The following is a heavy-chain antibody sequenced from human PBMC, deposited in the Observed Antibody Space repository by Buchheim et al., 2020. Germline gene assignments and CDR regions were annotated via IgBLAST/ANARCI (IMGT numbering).Heavy chain of an antibody. Sequence: QVQLVESGGGVVQPGRSLRLSCAASGFTFSSYGMHWVRQAPGKGLEWVAVISHDGSNKYYADSVKGRFTISRDNSKNTLYLQMNSLRAEDTAVYYCAKLKQWLPTGWFDPWGQGTL. D-gene: IGHD6-19*01. CDR3: AKLKQWLPTGWFDP. CDR1: GFTFSSYG. CDR2: ISHDGSNK. J-gene: IGHJ5*02. V-gene: IGHV3-30*18.